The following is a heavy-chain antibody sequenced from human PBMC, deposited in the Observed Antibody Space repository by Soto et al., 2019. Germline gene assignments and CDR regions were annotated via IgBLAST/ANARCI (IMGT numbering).Heavy chain of an antibody. J-gene: IGHJ5*02. D-gene: IGHD2-8*01. CDR1: GYTFTSYG. CDR2: ISAYNGNT. CDR3: ARVQDIVLMVYAPIWFDP. V-gene: IGHV1-18*01. Sequence: ASVKVSCKASGYTFTSYGISWVRQAPGQGLEWMGWISAYNGNTNYAQKFQGRVTMTTDTSTSTAYMELRSLRSDDTAVYYCARVQDIVLMVYAPIWFDPWGPRTLVTVSS.